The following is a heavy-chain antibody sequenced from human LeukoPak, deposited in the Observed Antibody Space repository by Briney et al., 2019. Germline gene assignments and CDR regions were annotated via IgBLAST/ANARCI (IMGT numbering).Heavy chain of an antibody. CDR3: AREYDILTGYYRSYYYYYGMDV. CDR1: GFTFSSYW. CDR2: INSDGSST. V-gene: IGHV3-74*01. D-gene: IGHD3-9*01. Sequence: PGGSLRLSCAASGFTFSSYWMHWVRQAPGKGLVWVSRINSDGSSTSYADSVKGRFTISRDNAKNTLYLQMNSLRAEHTAVYYCAREYDILTGYYRSYYYYYGMDVWGQGTTVTVSS. J-gene: IGHJ6*02.